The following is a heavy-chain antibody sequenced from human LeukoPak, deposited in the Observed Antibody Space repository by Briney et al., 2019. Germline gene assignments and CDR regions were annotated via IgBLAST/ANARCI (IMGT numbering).Heavy chain of an antibody. CDR2: ISGSGGVT. J-gene: IGHJ3*02. CDR3: ARDFPPVAAAGDHAFDI. V-gene: IGHV3-23*01. D-gene: IGHD6-13*01. CDR1: GFTFSSYT. Sequence: QPGGSLRLSCAASGFTFSSYTMTWARQTPGKGLEWVSGISGSGGVTDYVDSVKGRFTISRDNSKNAVYLQMNSLRAEDTAVYYCARDFPPVAAAGDHAFDIWGQGTMVTVSS.